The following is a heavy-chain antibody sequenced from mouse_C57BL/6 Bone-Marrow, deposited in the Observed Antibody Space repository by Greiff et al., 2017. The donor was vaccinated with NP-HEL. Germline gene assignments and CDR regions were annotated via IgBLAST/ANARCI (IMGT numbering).Heavy chain of an antibody. CDR2: IYPYNDGT. D-gene: IGHD2-3*01. CDR3: ANDGYYPSVDY. J-gene: IGHJ2*01. CDR1: GYTFTSYV. Sequence: VQLKQSGPELVKPGASVKMSCKASGYTFTSYVMHWVKQKPGQGLEWIGYIYPYNDGTKYNEKFKGKATLTSDKSSSTAYMELSSLTSEDSAVYYCANDGYYPSVDYWGQGTTLTVSS. V-gene: IGHV1-14*01.